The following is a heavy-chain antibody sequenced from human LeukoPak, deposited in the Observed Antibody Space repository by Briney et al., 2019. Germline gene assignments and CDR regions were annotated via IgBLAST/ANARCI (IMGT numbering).Heavy chain of an antibody. V-gene: IGHV4-59*01. D-gene: IGHD5-24*01. CDR1: GGSINSYY. J-gene: IGHJ5*02. CDR2: IYYSGST. CDR3: ARARDGHINNWFDP. Sequence: SETLSLTCTVSGGSINSYYWSWIRQPPGKGLEWIGYIYYSGSTEYNPSLKSRVTISLDTSKNQLSLKMSSVTAADTAVYYCARARDGHINNWFDPWGQGTLVTVSS.